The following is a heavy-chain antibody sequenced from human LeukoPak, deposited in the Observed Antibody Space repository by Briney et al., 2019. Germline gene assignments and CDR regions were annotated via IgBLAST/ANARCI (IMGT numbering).Heavy chain of an antibody. CDR1: GYTFTSYA. CDR3: ARGRGYDFWSGLLFDY. V-gene: IGHV1-3*03. CDR2: INAGNGNT. J-gene: IGHJ4*02. Sequence: ASVKVSCKASGYTFTSYAMHWVRQAPGQRLEWMGWINAGNGNTKYSQEFQGRVTITRDTSASTAYMELSSLRSEDMAVYYCARGRGYDFWSGLLFDYWGQGTLVTVSS. D-gene: IGHD3-3*01.